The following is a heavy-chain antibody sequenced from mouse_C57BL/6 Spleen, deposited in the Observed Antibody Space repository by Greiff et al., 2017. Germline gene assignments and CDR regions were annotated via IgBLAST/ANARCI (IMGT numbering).Heavy chain of an antibody. D-gene: IGHD2-4*01. CDR3: ARGGIYDYDVDY. CDR1: GFTFSDYG. Sequence: DVQLQESGGGLVKPGGSLKLSCAASGFTFSDYGMHWVRQAPEKGLEWVAYISSGSSTIYYADTVKGRFTISRDNAKNTLFLQMTSLRSEDTAMYYCARGGIYDYDVDYWGQGTTRTVSS. J-gene: IGHJ2*01. V-gene: IGHV5-17*01. CDR2: ISSGSSTI.